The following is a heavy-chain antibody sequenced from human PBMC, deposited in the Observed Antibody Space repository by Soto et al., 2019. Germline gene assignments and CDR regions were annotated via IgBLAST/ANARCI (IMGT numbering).Heavy chain of an antibody. CDR3: VRDRRRTGVAKWGRSGIMDV. CDR1: EFAFGSHW. CDR2: IKADGGET. J-gene: IGHJ6*04. D-gene: IGHD3-3*01. V-gene: IGHV3-7*01. Sequence: EVQLVESGGGLVQPGGSLRLSCVASEFAFGSHWMIWVRQAPGKGLEWVANIKADGGETYLVDSVKGRFTISRDNAKNSMYLQMNSLRDEDTAVYYCVRDRRRTGVAKWGRSGIMDVWGKGTKVIVSS.